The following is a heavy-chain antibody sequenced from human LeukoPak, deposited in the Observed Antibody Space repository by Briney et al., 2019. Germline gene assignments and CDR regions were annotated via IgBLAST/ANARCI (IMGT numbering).Heavy chain of an antibody. J-gene: IGHJ6*03. V-gene: IGHV4-38-2*02. Sequence: PSETLSLTCTVSGYSIISGYYWGWIRQPPGKGLEWIGSIYHSGSTYYNPSLKSRVTISVDRSKNQFSLKLSSVTAADTAVYYCARDHSSSWYDTYYMDVWGKGTTVTVSS. CDR1: GYSIISGYY. CDR3: ARDHSSSWYDTYYMDV. D-gene: IGHD6-13*01. CDR2: IYHSGST.